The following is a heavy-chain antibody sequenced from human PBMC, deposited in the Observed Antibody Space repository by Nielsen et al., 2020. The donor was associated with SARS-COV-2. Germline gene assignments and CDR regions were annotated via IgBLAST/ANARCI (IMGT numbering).Heavy chain of an antibody. J-gene: IGHJ6*03. CDR3: ARGIEEYYYYYMDA. CDR1: GFTFSNYA. V-gene: IGHV1-18*04. Sequence: ASVKVSCKASGFTFSNYAISWVRQAPGQGLEWVGWIRAYNGDTNYAQKVQGRVTMTTDTSTSTAYMELRSLRSDDTAVYYCARGIEEYYYYYMDAWGEGTTVTV. CDR2: IRAYNGDT. D-gene: IGHD2/OR15-2a*01.